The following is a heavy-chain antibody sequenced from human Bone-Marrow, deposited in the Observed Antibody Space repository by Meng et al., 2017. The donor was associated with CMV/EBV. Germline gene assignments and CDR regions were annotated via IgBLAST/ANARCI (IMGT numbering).Heavy chain of an antibody. Sequence: GESLKISCAASGFTFSSYSMNWVRQAPGKGLEWVSYISSSSSTIYYADSVKGRFTISRDNAKNSLYLQMNSLRAEDTAVYYCARDRGCSSTSCYPIGSGEPKIQQKDAFDIWGQGTMVTVSS. J-gene: IGHJ3*02. CDR3: ARDRGCSSTSCYPIGSGEPKIQQKDAFDI. V-gene: IGHV3-48*04. D-gene: IGHD2-2*01. CDR1: GFTFSSYS. CDR2: ISSSSSTI.